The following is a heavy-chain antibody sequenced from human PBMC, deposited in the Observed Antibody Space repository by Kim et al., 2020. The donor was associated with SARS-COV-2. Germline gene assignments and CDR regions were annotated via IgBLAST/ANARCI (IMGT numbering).Heavy chain of an antibody. CDR3: TTDSDYFFDY. V-gene: IGHV3-15*01. D-gene: IGHD2-21*02. Sequence: TTDYAAPVKGRFTISRDDSKNTLYLQMNSLKTEDTAVYYCTTDSDYFFDYWGQGTLVTVSS. J-gene: IGHJ4*02. CDR2: TT.